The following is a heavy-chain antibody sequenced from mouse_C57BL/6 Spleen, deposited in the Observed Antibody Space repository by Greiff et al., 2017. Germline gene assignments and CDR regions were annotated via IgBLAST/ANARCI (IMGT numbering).Heavy chain of an antibody. J-gene: IGHJ2*01. D-gene: IGHD2-5*01. CDR3: ARSSYSNLYFDY. CDR2: ISYDGSN. V-gene: IGHV3-6*01. CDR1: GYSITSGYY. Sequence: EVQVVESGPGLVKPSQSLSLTCSVTGYSITSGYYWNWIRQFPGNKLEWMGYISYDGSNNYNPSLKNRISITRDTSKNQFFLKLNSVTTEDTATYYCARSSYSNLYFDYWGQGTTLTVSS.